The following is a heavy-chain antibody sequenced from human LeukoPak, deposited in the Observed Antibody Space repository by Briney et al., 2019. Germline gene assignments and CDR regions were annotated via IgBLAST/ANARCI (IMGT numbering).Heavy chain of an antibody. CDR1: GYTFTSYG. D-gene: IGHD3-22*01. J-gene: IGHJ4*02. CDR2: ISAYNGNT. CDR3: ARVGWVYDSSGYPDY. Sequence: GASVKVSCKASGYTFTSYGISWVRQAPGQGLEWMGWISAYNGNTNYAQKLQGRVTMTTDTSTSTAYTELRSLRSDDTAVYYCARVGWVYDSSGYPDYWGQGTLVTVSS. V-gene: IGHV1-18*01.